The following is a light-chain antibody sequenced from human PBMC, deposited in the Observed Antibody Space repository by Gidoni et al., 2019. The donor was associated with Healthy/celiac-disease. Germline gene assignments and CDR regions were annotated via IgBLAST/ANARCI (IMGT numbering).Light chain of an antibody. CDR1: KLGDNY. J-gene: IGLJ1*01. Sequence: SYELTQPPSVSVSPGQTVSINCSGDKLGDNYACWYQQKPGQSPVLVIYQDSKRPSRIPGRFSGSNSGNTATLTISGTQAMDEADYYCQAWNSSTAVFGTGTKVTVL. V-gene: IGLV3-1*01. CDR2: QDS. CDR3: QAWNSSTAV.